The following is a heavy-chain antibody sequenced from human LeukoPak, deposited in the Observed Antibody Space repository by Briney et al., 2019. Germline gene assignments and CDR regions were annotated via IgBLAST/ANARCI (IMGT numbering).Heavy chain of an antibody. Sequence: GGSLRLSCAASGFTFSSYEMNWVRQAPGKGLEWVTFIRYDGSNKYYADSVKGRFTISRDNSKNTLYLQMNSLRAEDTAVYYCARDESYGSGSYSTNWFDPWGQGTLVTVSS. D-gene: IGHD3-10*01. CDR2: IRYDGSNK. CDR3: ARDESYGSGSYSTNWFDP. V-gene: IGHV3-30*02. CDR1: GFTFSSYE. J-gene: IGHJ5*02.